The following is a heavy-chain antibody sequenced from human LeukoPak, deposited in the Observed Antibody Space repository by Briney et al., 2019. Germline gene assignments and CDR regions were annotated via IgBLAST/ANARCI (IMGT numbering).Heavy chain of an antibody. Sequence: GGSLRLSCAASGFTLSSYEMNWVRQAPGKGLEWVSYISSSGSTIYYADSVKGRFTISRDNSKNTLYLQMNSLRAEDTAVYYCAKDSEIAAAGSYWYFDLWGRGTLVTVSS. V-gene: IGHV3-48*03. CDR3: AKDSEIAAAGSYWYFDL. D-gene: IGHD6-13*01. J-gene: IGHJ2*01. CDR1: GFTLSSYE. CDR2: ISSSGSTI.